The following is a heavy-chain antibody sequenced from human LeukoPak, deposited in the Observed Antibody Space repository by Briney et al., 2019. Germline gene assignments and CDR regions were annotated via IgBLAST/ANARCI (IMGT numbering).Heavy chain of an antibody. D-gene: IGHD6-19*01. J-gene: IGHJ4*02. V-gene: IGHV5-51*01. Sequence: GESLKISCKGSGYSFTSYWIGWVRQMPGKGLEWMGIIYPGDSDTRYSPSFQGQVTISADKSISTAYLQWSSLRASDTAMYYCARYSEQWLVPFDYWGQGTLVTVSS. CDR1: GYSFTSYW. CDR2: IYPGDSDT. CDR3: ARYSEQWLVPFDY.